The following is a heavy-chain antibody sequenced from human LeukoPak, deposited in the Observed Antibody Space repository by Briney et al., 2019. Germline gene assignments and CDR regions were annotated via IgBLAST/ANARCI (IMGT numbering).Heavy chain of an antibody. CDR2: ISSSSSYI. D-gene: IGHD2-15*01. CDR1: GLTFSSYR. Sequence: GGSLRLSCAASGLTFSSYRMNWVRQAPGKGLEWVSSISSSSSYIYYADSVKGRFTISRDNAKNSLYLQMNSLRAEDTAVYYRARDRTHCTGGSCSYMDVWGKGTTVTVSS. V-gene: IGHV3-21*01. J-gene: IGHJ6*03. CDR3: ARDRTHCTGGSCSYMDV.